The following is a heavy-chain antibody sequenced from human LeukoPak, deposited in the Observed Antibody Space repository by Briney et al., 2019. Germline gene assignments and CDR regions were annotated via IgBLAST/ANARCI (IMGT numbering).Heavy chain of an antibody. CDR1: GFTVNNNY. D-gene: IGHD6-13*01. CDR3: ARGLRAAAGTDYFDY. J-gene: IGHJ4*02. V-gene: IGHV3-66*01. CDR2: IYGGST. Sequence: GGSLRLSCAASGFTVNNNYMNWVRQAPEKGLEWVSVIYGGSTYCADSVKGRFTISRDNSENTVYLQMNSLRPEDTAMYYCARGLRAAAGTDYFDYWGQGTLVTVSS.